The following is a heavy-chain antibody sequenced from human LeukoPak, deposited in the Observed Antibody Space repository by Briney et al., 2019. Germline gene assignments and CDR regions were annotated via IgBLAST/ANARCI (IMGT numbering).Heavy chain of an antibody. CDR3: ARDLGRNFYYALDY. V-gene: IGHV1-8*02. J-gene: IGHJ4*02. CDR1: GYTFTSHD. D-gene: IGHD3-22*01. CDR2: MNPNSGNT. Sequence: GASVKVSCKASGYTFTSHDINWVRQATGQGLEWMGWMNPNSGNTGYAQKFQGRVTMTRDTSISTAYMELRSLRSDDTAVYYCARDLGRNFYYALDYWGQGTLVTVSS.